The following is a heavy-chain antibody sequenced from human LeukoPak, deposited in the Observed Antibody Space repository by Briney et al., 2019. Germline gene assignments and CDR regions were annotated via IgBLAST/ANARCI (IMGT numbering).Heavy chain of an antibody. D-gene: IGHD6-19*01. V-gene: IGHV3-23*01. Sequence: GGSLRLSCAASGFTFSSYGMSWVRQAPGKGLEWVSGISGSGGSTYYADSVKGRFTISRDNSKNTLYLQMNSLRVEDTAVYYCARDNAEQWLPGDYWGQGTLVTVSS. CDR2: ISGSGGST. J-gene: IGHJ4*02. CDR3: ARDNAEQWLPGDY. CDR1: GFTFSSYG.